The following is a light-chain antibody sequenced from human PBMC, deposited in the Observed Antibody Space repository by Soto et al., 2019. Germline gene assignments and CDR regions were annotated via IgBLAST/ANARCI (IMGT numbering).Light chain of an antibody. CDR1: QSVSSSY. CDR2: GAS. CDR3: QQYTSSTWT. V-gene: IGKV3-20*01. Sequence: EIVLTQSPGTLSLSPGEGATLSCRASQSVSSSYLAWYQQKPGQAPRLLIYGASSRATGIPDRFSGSGSGTDFTLTISRLEPEDFAVYYCQQYTSSTWTFGQGTKVEIK. J-gene: IGKJ1*01.